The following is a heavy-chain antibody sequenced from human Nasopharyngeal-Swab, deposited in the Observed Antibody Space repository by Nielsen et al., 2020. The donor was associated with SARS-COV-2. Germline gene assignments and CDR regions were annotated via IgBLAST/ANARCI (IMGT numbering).Heavy chain of an antibody. Sequence: GGSLRLSCAASGFTFSSYWMSWVRQAPGKGLEWVANIKQDGSEKYYVDSVKGRFTISRDNAKNSLYLQMNSLRAEDTAVYYCAREYKYSGYVNIERGYYYYGMDVWGQGTTVTVSS. CDR1: GFTFSSYW. D-gene: IGHD5-12*01. J-gene: IGHJ6*02. V-gene: IGHV3-7*01. CDR3: AREYKYSGYVNIERGYYYYGMDV. CDR2: IKQDGSEK.